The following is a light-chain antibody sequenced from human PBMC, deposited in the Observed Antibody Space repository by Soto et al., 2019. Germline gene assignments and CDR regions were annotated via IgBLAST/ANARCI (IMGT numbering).Light chain of an antibody. Sequence: EIVMTQSPLTLSVSPGERATLSCRASQNININLAWYQQRPGQAPRVLIYGASSRASGIPDRFSGSGSGTDFTLTITRLEPDDFAFYYCQQYKDWPPLTFGGGTSVEIK. CDR2: GAS. CDR3: QQYKDWPPLT. CDR1: QNININ. J-gene: IGKJ4*01. V-gene: IGKV3D-15*01.